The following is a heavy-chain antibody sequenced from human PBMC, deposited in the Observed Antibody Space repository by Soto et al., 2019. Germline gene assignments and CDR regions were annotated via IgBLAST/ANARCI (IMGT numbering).Heavy chain of an antibody. J-gene: IGHJ6*02. V-gene: IGHV3-23*01. Sequence: GGSLRLSCAASGFTFSSYAMSWVRQAPGKGLEWVSAISGSGGSTYYADSVKGRFTISRDNSKNTLYLQMNSLRAEDTAVYYCAKDKARLDIVVVPAAISDLYGCYGMDVWGQGTTVTVSS. CDR1: GFTFSSYA. CDR2: ISGSGGST. D-gene: IGHD2-2*02. CDR3: AKDKARLDIVVVPAAISDLYGCYGMDV.